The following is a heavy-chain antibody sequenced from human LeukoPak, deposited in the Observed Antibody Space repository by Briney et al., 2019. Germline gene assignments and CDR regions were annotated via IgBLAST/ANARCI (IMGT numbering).Heavy chain of an antibody. D-gene: IGHD2-2*01. J-gene: IGHJ3*02. CDR1: GLTFSSHA. CDR3: ARAYCSSTSCPLKNGLGAFDI. CDR2: ISYDGSIK. V-gene: IGHV3-30*03. Sequence: GGSLRLSCAASGLTFSSHAMHWVRQAPGKGLEWAAVISYDGSIKYYADSVKGRFTISRDNAKNSLYLQMNSLRAEDTALYHCARAYCSSTSCPLKNGLGAFDIWGQGTMVTVSS.